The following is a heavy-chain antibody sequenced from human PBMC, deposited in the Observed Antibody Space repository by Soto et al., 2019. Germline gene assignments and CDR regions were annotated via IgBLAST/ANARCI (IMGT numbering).Heavy chain of an antibody. CDR3: AKDAELVRYYYYYYMDV. CDR1: GFTFSSYG. CDR2: ISSDGSNK. D-gene: IGHD6-13*01. Sequence: QVQLVESGGGVVQPGRSLRLSCAASGFTFSSYGMHWVRQAPGKGLEWVAVISSDGSNKYYADSVKGRFTISRDNSKNTLYLQMNSLRAEDTAVYYCAKDAELVRYYYYYYMDVWGKGTTVTVSS. V-gene: IGHV3-30*18. J-gene: IGHJ6*03.